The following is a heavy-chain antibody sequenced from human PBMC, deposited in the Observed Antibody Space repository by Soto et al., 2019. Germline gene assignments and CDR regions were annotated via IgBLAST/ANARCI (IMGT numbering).Heavy chain of an antibody. Sequence: QLQLQESGSGLVKPSQTLSLTCAVSGGSISSGGYSWSWIRQPPGKGLEWIGYIYHSGSTYYNPSLKSRVIISVDRSKNQFSLKLSSVTAADTAVYYCARGGVRGSGSYIRPQIYNWFDPWGQGTLVTVSS. D-gene: IGHD3-10*01. V-gene: IGHV4-30-2*01. CDR1: GGSISSGGYS. J-gene: IGHJ5*02. CDR3: ARGGVRGSGSYIRPQIYNWFDP. CDR2: IYHSGST.